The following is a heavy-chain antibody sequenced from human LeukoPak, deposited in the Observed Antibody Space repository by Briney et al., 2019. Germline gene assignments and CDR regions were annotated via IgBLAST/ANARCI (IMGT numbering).Heavy chain of an antibody. J-gene: IGHJ4*02. D-gene: IGHD2-2*01. V-gene: IGHV4-34*08. Sequence: GSLRLSCAASGFTFSSYVMNWVRQPPGKGLEWIGEINHSGSTNYNPSLKSRVTISVDTSKNQFSLKLSSVTAADTAVYYCAAGPARPFDYWGQGTLVTVSS. CDR2: INHSGST. CDR1: GFTFSSYV. CDR3: AAGPARPFDY.